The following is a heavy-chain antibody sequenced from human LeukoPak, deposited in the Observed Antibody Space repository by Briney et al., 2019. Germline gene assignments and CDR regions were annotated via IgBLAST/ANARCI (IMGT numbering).Heavy chain of an antibody. J-gene: IGHJ4*02. CDR1: GFTFSSYW. Sequence: GGSLRLSCAASGFTFSSYWMSWVRQAPGQGLEWVANIKHDGREKYYVDSVKGRFTISRDDGQNSLSLHMNSVRAEDTAVYYCGYTNNFYHWGQGALVVVSS. CDR2: IKHDGREK. V-gene: IGHV3-7*01. CDR3: GYTNNFYH. D-gene: IGHD3-16*02.